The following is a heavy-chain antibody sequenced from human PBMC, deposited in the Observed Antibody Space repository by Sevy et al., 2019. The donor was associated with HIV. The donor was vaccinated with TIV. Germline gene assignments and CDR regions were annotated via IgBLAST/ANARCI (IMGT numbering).Heavy chain of an antibody. Sequence: ASVKVSCKASGYTFTSYAMNWVRQAPGQGLEWMGRSNTNTGNPTYAQGFTGRFVFYLDTSVGTAYLQISSLKAEDTAVYYCARGDVYGDYEYYFDYWGQGTLVTVSS. J-gene: IGHJ4*02. D-gene: IGHD4-17*01. CDR3: ARGDVYGDYEYYFDY. CDR1: GYTFTSYA. CDR2: SNTNTGNP. V-gene: IGHV7-4-1*02.